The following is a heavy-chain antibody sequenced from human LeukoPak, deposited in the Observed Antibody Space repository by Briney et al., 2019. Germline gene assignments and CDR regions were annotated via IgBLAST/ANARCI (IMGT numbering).Heavy chain of an antibody. CDR1: GGSVSSGSYY. J-gene: IGHJ5*02. D-gene: IGHD3-3*01. V-gene: IGHV4-61*01. CDR2: IYYSGST. Sequence: SETLSLTCTVSGGSVSSGSYYWSWIRQPPGKGLEWIGYIYYSGSTKYNPFLKSRVTISVDTSKNQFSLKLSSVTAADTAVYYCARLIPTSRGVPTVNWFDPWGQGTLITVSS. CDR3: ARLIPTSRGVPTVNWFDP.